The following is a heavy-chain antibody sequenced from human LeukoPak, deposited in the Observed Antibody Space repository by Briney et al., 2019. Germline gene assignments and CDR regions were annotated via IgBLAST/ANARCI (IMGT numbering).Heavy chain of an antibody. Sequence: PGRSLRLSCAASGFTFSSYGMHWVRQAPGKGLEWVAVIWYDGSNKYYADSVKGRFTISRDNSKNTLYLQMNSLRAEDTAVYYCARGPPPLYYGSGESNHSHGMDVWGQGTTVTVSS. CDR2: IWYDGSNK. J-gene: IGHJ6*02. D-gene: IGHD3-10*01. V-gene: IGHV3-33*01. CDR1: GFTFSSYG. CDR3: ARGPPPLYYGSGESNHSHGMDV.